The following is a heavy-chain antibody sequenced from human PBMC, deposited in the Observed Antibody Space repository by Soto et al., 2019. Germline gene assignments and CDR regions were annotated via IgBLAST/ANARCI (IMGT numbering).Heavy chain of an antibody. Sequence: PWGSLRISCASSVFTFRNYWMYWVRQVPGKGLMWVSRINRDGSSTVYADSVKGRFTISRDNAKSTLYLQMNSLTAEDTAVYYCARNPAPSGWYDYWGQGAKVTVSS. CDR1: VFTFRNYW. CDR3: ARNPAPSGWYDY. CDR2: INRDGSST. V-gene: IGHV3-74*01. J-gene: IGHJ4*02. D-gene: IGHD6-19*01.